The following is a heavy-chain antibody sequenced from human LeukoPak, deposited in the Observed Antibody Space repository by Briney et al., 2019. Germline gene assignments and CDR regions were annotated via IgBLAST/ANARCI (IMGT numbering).Heavy chain of an antibody. J-gene: IGHJ4*02. CDR1: GYSISSRNW. D-gene: IGHD1-14*01. CDR3: ARNPEIAPFED. V-gene: IGHV4-28*05. CDR2: IHPDGRI. Sequence: PSETLSLTCAVSGYSISSRNWWGWIRQPPGKGLEWIGYIHPDGRIHYNPSLKSRVSMSLDTSKNQFSLKLTSVTAVDTAVYYCARNPEIAPFEDWGQGTLVTVSS.